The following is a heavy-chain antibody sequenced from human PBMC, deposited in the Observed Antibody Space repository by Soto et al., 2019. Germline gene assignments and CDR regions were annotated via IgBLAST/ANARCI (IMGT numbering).Heavy chain of an antibody. Sequence: ASVKVSCKASGYTFTSYGISWVRQAPGQGLEWMGWISAYNGNTNYAQKLQGRVTMTTDTSTSTAYMELRSLRSDDTAVYYCARDHRATGIAAAENNRLAPWGQGTLVTVSS. D-gene: IGHD6-13*01. CDR3: ARDHRATGIAAAENNRLAP. CDR2: ISAYNGNT. V-gene: IGHV1-18*01. J-gene: IGHJ5*02. CDR1: GYTFTSYG.